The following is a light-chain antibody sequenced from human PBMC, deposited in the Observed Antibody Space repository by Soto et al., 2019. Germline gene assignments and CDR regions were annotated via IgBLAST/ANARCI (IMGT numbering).Light chain of an antibody. CDR1: QSVSSY. J-gene: IGKJ1*01. V-gene: IGKV3-15*01. Sequence: DIMLTQSPATLSLSPGERATISCRASQSVSSYLAWYQQKPGQAPRLLIYGASSRATGIPARFSGSGSGTEFTLTISSLQPDDFATYYCQQYNSYPWTFGQGTKVDI. CDR2: GAS. CDR3: QQYNSYPWT.